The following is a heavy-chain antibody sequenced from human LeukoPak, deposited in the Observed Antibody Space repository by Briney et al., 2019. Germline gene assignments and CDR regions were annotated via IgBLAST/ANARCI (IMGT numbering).Heavy chain of an antibody. J-gene: IGHJ4*02. CDR2: ISYDGSNK. CDR1: GFTFSSYG. Sequence: GGSLRLSCAASGFTFSSYGMPWVRQAPGKGLEWVAVISYDGSNKYYADSVKGRFTISRDNSKNTLYLQMNSLRAEDTAVYYCAKEVAGYFDYWGQGTLVTVSS. V-gene: IGHV3-30*18. D-gene: IGHD6-19*01. CDR3: AKEVAGYFDY.